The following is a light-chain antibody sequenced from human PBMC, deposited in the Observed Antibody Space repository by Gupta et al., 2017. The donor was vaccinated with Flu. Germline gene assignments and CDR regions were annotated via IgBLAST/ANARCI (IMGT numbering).Light chain of an antibody. CDR3: QQRNTCNHS. V-gene: IGKV3-11*01. J-gene: IGKJ2*01. CDR1: RSISSY. CDR2: GAA. Sequence: PATLSLSPGERATIFCRASRSISSYLAWYQHKTGEAPRLLIYGAASRATGRPARCSGSGSGTDSTLTISSLEPEDAAIYFCQQRNTCNHSFGLGTNLKIK.